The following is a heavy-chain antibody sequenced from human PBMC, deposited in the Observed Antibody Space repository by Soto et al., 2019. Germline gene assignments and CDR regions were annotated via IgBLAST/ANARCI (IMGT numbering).Heavy chain of an antibody. CDR1: GGSISSYY. CDR2: IYYSGST. Sequence: SETLSLTCTVSGGSISSYYWSWIRQPPGKGLEWIGYIYYSGSTNYNPSLKSRVTISVDTSKNKFSLKLSSVTAADTAVSYCAGTGTNYYYYLDFWGKGTTVTVSS. J-gene: IGHJ6*03. D-gene: IGHD1-1*01. CDR3: AGTGTNYYYYLDF. V-gene: IGHV4-59*01.